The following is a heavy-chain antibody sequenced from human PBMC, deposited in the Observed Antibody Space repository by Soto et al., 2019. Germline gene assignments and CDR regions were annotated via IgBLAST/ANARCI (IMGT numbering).Heavy chain of an antibody. D-gene: IGHD6-19*01. CDR2: ISYDGSNK. CDR3: AKDITVAGSRWGYYYYYGLDV. V-gene: IGHV3-30*18. CDR1: GFTFSSYG. J-gene: IGHJ6*02. Sequence: QVQLVESGGGVVQPGRSLRLSCAASGFTFSSYGMHWVRQAPGKGLEWVAVISYDGSNKYYADSVKGRLTTSRDNSKNTLYLQMNGLRAEDAAVYYCAKDITVAGSRWGYYYYYGLDVWGQGTTVTVSS.